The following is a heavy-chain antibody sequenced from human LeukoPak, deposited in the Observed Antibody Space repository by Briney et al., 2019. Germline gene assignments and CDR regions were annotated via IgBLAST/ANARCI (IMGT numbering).Heavy chain of an antibody. CDR2: ISGSGGDT. Sequence: GGCLRLSCAASGFTFSSYAMNWVRQAPGKGLEWVSISGSGGDTYYADSVKGRFTISRDNSKNTLYLQMNSLRAEDTAVYYCAKARGATYGMYYFDYWGQGTLVTVSS. CDR1: GFTFSSYA. CDR3: AKARGATYGMYYFDY. J-gene: IGHJ4*02. D-gene: IGHD4/OR15-4a*01. V-gene: IGHV3-23*01.